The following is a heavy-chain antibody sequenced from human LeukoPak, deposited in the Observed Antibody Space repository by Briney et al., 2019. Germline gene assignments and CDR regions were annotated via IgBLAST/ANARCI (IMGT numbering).Heavy chain of an antibody. V-gene: IGHV4-34*01. CDR2: INHSGST. CDR1: GGSFSGYY. CDR3: ARDSGSYYFLRSDY. J-gene: IGHJ4*02. D-gene: IGHD1-26*01. Sequence: PSETLSLTCAVYGGSFSGYYWSWIRQPPGKGLEWIGEINHSGSTNYNPSLKSRVTISVDTSKNQFSLKLSSVTAADTAVYYCARDSGSYYFLRSDYWGQGTLVTVSS.